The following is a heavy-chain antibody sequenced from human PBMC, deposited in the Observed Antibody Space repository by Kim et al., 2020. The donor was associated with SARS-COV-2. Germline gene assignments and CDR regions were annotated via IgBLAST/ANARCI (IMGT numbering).Heavy chain of an antibody. D-gene: IGHD6-13*01. J-gene: IGHJ5*02. Sequence: ADSVKGRFPISRDTSKNTLYLQMNSLRAGDTAVYYCAKGASSSWYWFDPWGQGTLVTVSS. CDR3: AKGASSSWYWFDP. V-gene: IGHV3-23*01.